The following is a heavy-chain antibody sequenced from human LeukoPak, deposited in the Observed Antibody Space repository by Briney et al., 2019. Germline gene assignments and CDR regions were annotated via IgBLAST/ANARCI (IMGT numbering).Heavy chain of an antibody. D-gene: IGHD3-22*01. V-gene: IGHV3-7*03. CDR2: IKQDGSEK. J-gene: IGHJ4*02. CDR1: GFTFSSYW. CDR3: ARVVSDYYNSSGYLDY. Sequence: GGSLRLSCAASGFTFSSYWMSWVRQAPGKGLEWVATIKQDGSEKYYVDSVKGRFTISRDNAKNSLYLQMNSLRAEDTAVYYCARVVSDYYNSSGYLDYWGQGTRVTVSS.